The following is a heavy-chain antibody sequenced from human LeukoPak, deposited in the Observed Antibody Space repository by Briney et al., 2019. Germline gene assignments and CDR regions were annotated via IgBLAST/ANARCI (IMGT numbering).Heavy chain of an antibody. J-gene: IGHJ4*02. CDR1: GVSISSSSYY. Sequence: PSETLSLTCTVSGVSISSSSYYWGWLRQPPGKGLEWIGSIYYSGSTYYNPSLKSRVTISVDTSKNQFSLKLSSVTAADTAVYYCAITQPRGIVVDWGQGTLVTVSS. CDR2: IYYSGST. V-gene: IGHV4-39*01. D-gene: IGHD3-22*01. CDR3: AITQPRGIVVD.